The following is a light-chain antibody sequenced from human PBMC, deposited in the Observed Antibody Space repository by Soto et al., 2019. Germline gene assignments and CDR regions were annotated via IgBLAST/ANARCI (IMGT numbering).Light chain of an antibody. CDR2: GDT. Sequence: QSVLTQPPPVSGAPGQRVTISCTGSNSNIGAGYDVNWYQHLPGTAPKLLIYGDTIRPSGVPDRFSGSKSATSASLAIAGLQVEDEGDYYCQSYDSSLSGPVLFGGGTKLTVL. CDR1: NSNIGAGYD. J-gene: IGLJ2*01. V-gene: IGLV1-40*01. CDR3: QSYDSSLSGPVL.